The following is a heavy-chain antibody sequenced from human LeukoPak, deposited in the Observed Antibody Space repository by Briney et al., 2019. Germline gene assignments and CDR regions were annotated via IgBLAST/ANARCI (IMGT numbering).Heavy chain of an antibody. J-gene: IGHJ1*01. CDR1: GFTVSSNY. CDR3: ARESSGWLEYFQH. CDR2: IYSGGST. V-gene: IGHV3-66*01. D-gene: IGHD6-19*01. Sequence: GGSLRLSCAASGFTVSSNYMSWVRQAPGKGLEWVSVIYSGGSTYYADSVKGRFTISRDNSKNTLYLQMNSLRAEDTAVYYCARESSGWLEYFQHWGQGTLVTVSS.